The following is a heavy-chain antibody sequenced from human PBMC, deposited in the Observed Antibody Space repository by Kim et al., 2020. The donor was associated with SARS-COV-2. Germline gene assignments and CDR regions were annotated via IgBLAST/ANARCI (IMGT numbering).Heavy chain of an antibody. CDR3: ARQYPTTILTGSYGMDV. CDR1: GFTFSSYD. J-gene: IGHJ6*02. Sequence: GGSLRLSCAASGFTFSSYDMHWVRQATGKGLEWVSAIGTAGDTYYPGSVKGRFTISRENAKNSLYLQMNSLRAGDTAVYYCARQYPTTILTGSYGMDVWGQGTRVTVPS. V-gene: IGHV3-13*01. CDR2: IGTAGDT. D-gene: IGHD3-9*01.